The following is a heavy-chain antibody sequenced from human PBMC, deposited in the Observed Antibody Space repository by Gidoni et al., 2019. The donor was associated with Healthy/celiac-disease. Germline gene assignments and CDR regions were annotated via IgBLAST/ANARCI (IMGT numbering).Heavy chain of an antibody. Sequence: QLQLQESGPGLVKPSETLSLTCTVSGGSISSSSYYWGWIRQPPGKGLEWIGSIHYSGSTYYNPSLKSRVTISVDTSKNQFSLKLSSVTAADTAVYYCARDREYCSGGSCYPGPDYWGQGTLVTVSS. CDR3: ARDREYCSGGSCYPGPDY. V-gene: IGHV4-39*07. CDR2: IHYSGST. D-gene: IGHD2-15*01. CDR1: GGSISSSSYY. J-gene: IGHJ4*02.